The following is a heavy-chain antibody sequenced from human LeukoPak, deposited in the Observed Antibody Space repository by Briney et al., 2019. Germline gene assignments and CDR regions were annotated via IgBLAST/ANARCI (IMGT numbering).Heavy chain of an antibody. CDR3: ARDSRTEYSSGWYRGYYYYGMDV. Sequence: SVKVSCKASGGTFSSYAISWVRQAPGQGLEWMGGIIPIFGTENYAQKFQGRVTITADKSTSTAYMELSSLRSEDTAVYYCARDSRTEYSSGWYRGYYYYGMDVWGKGTTVTVSS. D-gene: IGHD6-19*01. J-gene: IGHJ6*04. V-gene: IGHV1-69*06. CDR2: IIPIFGTE. CDR1: GGTFSSYA.